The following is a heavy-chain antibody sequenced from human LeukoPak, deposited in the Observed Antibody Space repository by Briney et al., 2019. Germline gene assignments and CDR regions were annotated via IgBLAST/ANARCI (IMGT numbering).Heavy chain of an antibody. CDR3: AKGNQEGYRSYYYYYMDV. Sequence: GGSLRLSCAASGFTFSSYAMSWVREAPGKGLEWVSAITDSGDNTYYADSVKGRFTISRDNSKNTLYLQMNSLRAEDTAVYYCAKGNQEGYRSYYYYYMDVWGKGTTVTVSS. J-gene: IGHJ6*03. D-gene: IGHD2-2*02. CDR2: ITDSGDNT. V-gene: IGHV3-23*01. CDR1: GFTFSSYA.